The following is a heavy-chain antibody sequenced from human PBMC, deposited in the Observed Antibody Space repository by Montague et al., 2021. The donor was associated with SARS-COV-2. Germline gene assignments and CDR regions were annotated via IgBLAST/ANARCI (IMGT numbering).Heavy chain of an antibody. CDR3: ARGRGPETGYHFDY. Sequence: SPRLSCAASGFTFSHYAMNWVRQAPGKGLEWVAFVSYDGDNKFYAESVKGRFSISRDKAKNTLNLEVHSLRPDDTAVYYCARGRGPETGYHFDYWGQGTLVTVSS. CDR1: GFTFSHYA. CDR2: VSYDGDNK. V-gene: IGHV3-30-3*01. J-gene: IGHJ4*02. D-gene: IGHD3-9*01.